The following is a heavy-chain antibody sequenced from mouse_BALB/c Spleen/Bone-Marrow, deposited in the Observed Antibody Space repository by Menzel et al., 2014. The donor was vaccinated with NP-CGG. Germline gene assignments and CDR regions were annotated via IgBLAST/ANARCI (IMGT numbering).Heavy chain of an antibody. J-gene: IGHJ4*01. CDR3: ARGDFDYDFTMDY. Sequence: QVQLQQSGAELVRPGSSVKISCKASGYVFSSYWMNWVKQRPGQGLEWIGQIFPGDDDTNYNGQFKGKATLTADRSSSTAFMQLSSLTSEDSAVYFCARGDFDYDFTMDYWGQGTSVTVSS. V-gene: IGHV1-80*01. D-gene: IGHD2-4*01. CDR2: IFPGDDDT. CDR1: GYVFSSYW.